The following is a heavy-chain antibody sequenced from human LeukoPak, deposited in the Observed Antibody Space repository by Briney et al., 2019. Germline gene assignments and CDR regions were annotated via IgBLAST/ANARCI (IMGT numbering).Heavy chain of an antibody. D-gene: IGHD6-19*01. J-gene: IGHJ4*02. CDR1: GYTLTELS. CDR2: FDPEDGET. CDR3: ATGIAVAGTDGLQPDY. Sequence: GASVKVSCKVSGYTLTELSMHWVRQAPGKGLEWMGGFDPEDGETIYAQKFQGRVTMTEDTSTDTAYMELSSLRSEDTAVYYCATGIAVAGTDGLQPDYWGQGTLVTVSS. V-gene: IGHV1-24*01.